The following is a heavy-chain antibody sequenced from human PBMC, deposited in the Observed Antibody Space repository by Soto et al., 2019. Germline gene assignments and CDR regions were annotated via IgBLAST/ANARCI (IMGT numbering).Heavy chain of an antibody. CDR3: ARGSFTMKTCFDC. Sequence: GESLKISCKGSGFSFTNYWIGWVRQMPGKGLEWMGIIYPGDSDTRYSPSFQGQVTISADKSISTVYLQWSSLKASDTAMYYCARGSFTMKTCFDCWGQGTLVTVPQ. J-gene: IGHJ4*02. CDR2: IYPGDSDT. CDR1: GFSFTNYW. D-gene: IGHD3-22*01. V-gene: IGHV5-51*01.